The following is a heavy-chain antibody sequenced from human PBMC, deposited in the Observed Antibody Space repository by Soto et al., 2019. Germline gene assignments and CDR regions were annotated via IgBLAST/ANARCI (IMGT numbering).Heavy chain of an antibody. CDR2: ISSSSSYI. CDR1: GFTFSSYS. CDR3: ARDPGYYDSSGDD. D-gene: IGHD3-22*01. Sequence: GGSLRLSCAASGFTFSSYSMNWVRQAPGKGLEWVSSISSSSSYIYYADSVKGRFTISRDNAKNSLYLQMNSLRAEDTAVYYCARDPGYYDSSGDDWGQGTLVTVSS. J-gene: IGHJ4*02. V-gene: IGHV3-21*01.